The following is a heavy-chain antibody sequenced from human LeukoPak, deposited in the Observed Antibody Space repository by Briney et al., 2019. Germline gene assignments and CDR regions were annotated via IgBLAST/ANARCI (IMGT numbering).Heavy chain of an antibody. V-gene: IGHV3-33*01. CDR2: LWDDAADK. CDR3: ARSRDRESAYTYSGGDF. CDR1: GFSFGHYG. D-gene: IGHD2-15*01. J-gene: IGHJ4*02. Sequence: PGGSLRRSCVASGFSFGHYGMHWVRQPPGKGREWVAVLWDDAADKNHADSVKGRFTISRDNSKNTVYLQMNSLTIEDTVMYYCARSRDRESAYTYSGGDFWGQGTLVIVSS.